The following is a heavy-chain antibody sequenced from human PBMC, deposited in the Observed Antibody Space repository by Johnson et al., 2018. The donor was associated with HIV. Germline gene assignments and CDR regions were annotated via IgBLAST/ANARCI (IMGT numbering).Heavy chain of an antibody. Sequence: VQLVESGGGVVQPGRSLRLSCAASGFTLSTYWMSWVRQAPGKGLEWVANIKQDGREKYCVDSVKGRFTISRDNSKNTLYLQMGSLRIEDGAVYYCARTNWNDEAGGAIDIWGQGTTVTVSS. D-gene: IGHD1-1*01. CDR2: IKQDGREK. V-gene: IGHV3-7*01. CDR3: ARTNWNDEAGGAIDI. J-gene: IGHJ3*02. CDR1: GFTLSTYW.